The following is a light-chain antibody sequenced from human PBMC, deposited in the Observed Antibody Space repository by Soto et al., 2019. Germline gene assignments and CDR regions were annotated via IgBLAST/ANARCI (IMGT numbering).Light chain of an antibody. CDR1: QGISSY. Sequence: AIRMTQSPFSLSASTGDRVTITCRASQGISSYLAWYQQKPGKAPKLLIYAASTLQSGVPSRFSGSGSGTDFTLTISCLQSEDFATYYCQQYYSYPWTFGQGTKVDIK. CDR2: AAS. V-gene: IGKV1-8*01. J-gene: IGKJ1*01. CDR3: QQYYSYPWT.